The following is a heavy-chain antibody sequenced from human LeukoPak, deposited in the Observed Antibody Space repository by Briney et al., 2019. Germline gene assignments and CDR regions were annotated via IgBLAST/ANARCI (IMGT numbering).Heavy chain of an antibody. J-gene: IGHJ4*02. CDR1: GESFSGYY. CDR2: IYYSGST. Sequence: SETLSLTCAVYGESFSGYYWSWIRQPPGKGLEWIGSIYYSGSTYYNPSLKSRVTISVDTSKNQFSLKLSSVTAADTAVYYCASSYYDFWSGYYWGQGTLVTVSS. D-gene: IGHD3-3*01. CDR3: ASSYYDFWSGYY. V-gene: IGHV4-34*01.